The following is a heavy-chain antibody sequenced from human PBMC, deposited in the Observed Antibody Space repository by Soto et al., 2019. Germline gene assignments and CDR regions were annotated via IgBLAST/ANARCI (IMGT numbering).Heavy chain of an antibody. CDR2: IIPIFGTA. J-gene: IGHJ4*02. CDR1: GATFSSYA. D-gene: IGHD2-15*01. CDR3: ARGPGGYCSGGSCYPKYYFDY. Sequence: QVQLVQSGAEVKKPGSSVKVSCKASGATFSSYAISWVRQAPGQGLEWMGGIIPIFGTANYAQKFQGRVTITADESTSTAYMELSRLRSEDTAVYYCARGPGGYCSGGSCYPKYYFDYWGQGTLVTVSS. V-gene: IGHV1-69*01.